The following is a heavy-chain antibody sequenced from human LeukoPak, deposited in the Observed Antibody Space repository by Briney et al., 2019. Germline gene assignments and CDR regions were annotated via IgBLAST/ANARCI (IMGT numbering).Heavy chain of an antibody. Sequence: QAGGSLRLSCAASGFTVSSNYMSWVRQAPGKGLEWVSVIYSGGSTYYADSVKGRFTISRDNSKNTLYLQMNSLRAEDTAVYYCATSGDSIPCPDYWGQGTLVTVSS. V-gene: IGHV3-66*01. D-gene: IGHD6-13*01. CDR3: ATSGDSIPCPDY. J-gene: IGHJ4*02. CDR1: GFTVSSNY. CDR2: IYSGGST.